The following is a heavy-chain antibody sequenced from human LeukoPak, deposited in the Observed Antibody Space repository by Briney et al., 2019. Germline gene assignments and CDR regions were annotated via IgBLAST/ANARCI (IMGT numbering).Heavy chain of an antibody. CDR2: NSDSGGST. V-gene: IGHV3-23*01. Sequence: QPGGSLRLSCAASGFTFSTYVMNWVRQAPGKGLEWVSTNSDSGGSTYYADSVKGRFTISRDNSKSTLYLQMNSLRAEDTAVYYCGRYYVMDVWGQGTSVTVSS. J-gene: IGHJ6*02. CDR3: GRYYVMDV. CDR1: GFTFSTYV.